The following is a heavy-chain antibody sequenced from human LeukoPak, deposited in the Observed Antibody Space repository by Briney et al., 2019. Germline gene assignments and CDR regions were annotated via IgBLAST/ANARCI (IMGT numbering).Heavy chain of an antibody. CDR1: GFTFDDYG. Sequence: GGSLRLSCAASGFTFDDYGMSWVRQAPGKGLEWVSDINWNGGSTGYADSVKGRFTISRDNAKNSLYLQMNSLRAEDTALYYCARDHGRYCSGGSCQRTDQEDEFNDYWGQGTLVTVSS. CDR3: ARDHGRYCSGGSCQRTDQEDEFNDY. D-gene: IGHD2-15*01. CDR2: INWNGGST. J-gene: IGHJ4*02. V-gene: IGHV3-20*04.